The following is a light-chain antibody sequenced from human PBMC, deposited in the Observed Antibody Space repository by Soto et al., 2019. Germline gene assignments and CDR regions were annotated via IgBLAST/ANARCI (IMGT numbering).Light chain of an antibody. CDR2: ATS. V-gene: IGKV1-39*01. Sequence: DTQMTQSPSSLPASVGDRVTITCRAIQTVAKSLNWYQQKPGRAPELLIYATSHLQSGVPSRFSGSGSGTDFTLTINSLQPEDFATYYCQQSYSMPRTFGQGTKV. CDR1: QTVAKS. J-gene: IGKJ1*01. CDR3: QQSYSMPRT.